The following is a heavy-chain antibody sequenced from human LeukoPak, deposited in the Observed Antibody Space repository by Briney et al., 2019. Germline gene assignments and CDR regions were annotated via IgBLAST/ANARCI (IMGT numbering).Heavy chain of an antibody. CDR3: ARAGDYYGSGRPFDY. CDR1: GYTFTGYY. V-gene: IGHV1-2*02. Sequence: GASVKVSCKASGYTFTGYYMNWVRQAPGQGLEWMGWINPNSGGTNYAQKFQGRVTMTRDTSISTAYMELSRLRSDDTAVYYCARAGDYYGSGRPFDYWGQGTLVTVSS. J-gene: IGHJ4*02. CDR2: INPNSGGT. D-gene: IGHD3-10*01.